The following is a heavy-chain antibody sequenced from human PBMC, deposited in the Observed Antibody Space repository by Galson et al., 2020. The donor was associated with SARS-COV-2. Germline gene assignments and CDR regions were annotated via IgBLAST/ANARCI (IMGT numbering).Heavy chain of an antibody. J-gene: IGHJ1*01. CDR3: ARGGMGYSSSSLYFQH. Sequence: GGSLRLSCAASGFTFSSYAMHWVRQAPGKGLEWVAVISYDGSNKYYADSVKGRFTISRDNSKNTLYLQMNSLRAEDTAVYYCARGGMGYSSSSLYFQHWGQGTLVTVSS. CDR1: GFTFSSYA. D-gene: IGHD6-6*01. CDR2: ISYDGSNK. V-gene: IGHV3-30*01.